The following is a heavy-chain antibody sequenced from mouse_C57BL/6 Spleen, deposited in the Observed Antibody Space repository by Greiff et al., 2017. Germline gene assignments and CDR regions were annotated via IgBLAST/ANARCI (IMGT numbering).Heavy chain of an antibody. V-gene: IGHV5-6*01. Sequence: EVQLQESGGDLVKPGGSLKLSCAASGFTFSSYGMSWVRQTPDKRLEWVATISSGGSYTYYPDSVKGRFTISRDNAKNTLYLQMSSLKSEDTAMYYCARPHYYGYFDYWGQGTTLTVSS. J-gene: IGHJ2*01. CDR3: ARPHYYGYFDY. CDR1: GFTFSSYG. D-gene: IGHD1-1*01. CDR2: ISSGGSYT.